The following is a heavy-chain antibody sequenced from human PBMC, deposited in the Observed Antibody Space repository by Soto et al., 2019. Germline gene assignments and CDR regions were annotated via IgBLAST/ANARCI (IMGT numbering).Heavy chain of an antibody. CDR3: ARDPYCSSTSCYSRTWYYGMDV. D-gene: IGHD2-2*01. Sequence: ASVKVSCKASGYTFTGYYMHWVRQVPGQGLEWMGWINPNSGGTNYAQKFQGRVTMTRDTSISTAYMELSRLRSDDTAVYYCARDPYCSSTSCYSRTWYYGMDVWGQGTTVTVSS. CDR1: GYTFTGYY. V-gene: IGHV1-2*02. CDR2: INPNSGGT. J-gene: IGHJ6*02.